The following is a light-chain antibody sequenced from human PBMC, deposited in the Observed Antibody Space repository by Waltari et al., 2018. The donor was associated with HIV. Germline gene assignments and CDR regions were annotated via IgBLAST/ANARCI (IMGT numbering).Light chain of an antibody. V-gene: IGLV2-23*02. J-gene: IGLJ3*02. CDR1: SSDVGSYNL. CDR3: CSYAGSNTWV. Sequence: QSALTQPASVSGSPGQSITISCTGTSSDVGSYNLVSWYQQHPGKAPKLMIYEVSKLPSGVSNRFSVSKSGNTASLTISGLQAEDEADYYCCSYAGSNTWVFGGGTKLTVL. CDR2: EVS.